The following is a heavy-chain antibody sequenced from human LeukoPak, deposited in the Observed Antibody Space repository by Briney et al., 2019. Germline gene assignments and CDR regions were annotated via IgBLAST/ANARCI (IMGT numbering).Heavy chain of an antibody. V-gene: IGHV4-59*08. CDR2: IYYSGST. CDR3: ARHLGLGLAKFDY. D-gene: IGHD7-27*01. J-gene: IGHJ4*02. CDR1: GGSISSYY. Sequence: SETLSLTCTVSGGSISSYYWSWIRQPPGKGLEWIGYIYYSGSTNYNPSLKSRVTISVDTSKNQFSLKLSSVTAAGTAVYYCARHLGLGLAKFDYWGQGTLVTVSS.